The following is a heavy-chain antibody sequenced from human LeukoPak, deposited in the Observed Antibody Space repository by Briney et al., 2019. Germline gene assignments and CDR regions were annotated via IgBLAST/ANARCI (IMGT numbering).Heavy chain of an antibody. CDR1: GGSISSYY. CDR3: ARSPVVIYNYFDY. V-gene: IGHV4-4*07. D-gene: IGHD2/OR15-2a*01. Sequence: SETLSLTCTVPGGSISSYYWSWIRQPAGQGLEWIGRIYSSGSTNYNPSFEGRVTMSVDTSKNQFSLSLSSVTAADTAVYYCARSPVVIYNYFDYWGQGTLVTVSS. J-gene: IGHJ4*02. CDR2: IYSSGST.